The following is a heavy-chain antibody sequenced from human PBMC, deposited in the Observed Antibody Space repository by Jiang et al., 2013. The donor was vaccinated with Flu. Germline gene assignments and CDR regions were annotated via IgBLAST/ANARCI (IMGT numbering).Heavy chain of an antibody. CDR1: GFTFRSYA. J-gene: IGHJ4*02. D-gene: IGHD3-22*01. CDR3: AKLVDYYDSSGYFDS. Sequence: VQLLESGGGLVQPGGSLRLSCAASGFTFRSYAMSWVRQAPGKGLEWVSGISGGGDGTYYADSVKGRFTISRDDSKNTLYVQMNSLRAEDTAVYYCAKLVDYYDSSGYFDSWGQGTLVTVSS. CDR2: ISGGGDGT. V-gene: IGHV3-23*01.